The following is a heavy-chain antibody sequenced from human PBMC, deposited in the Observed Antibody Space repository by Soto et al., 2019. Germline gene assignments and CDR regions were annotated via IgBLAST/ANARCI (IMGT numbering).Heavy chain of an antibody. V-gene: IGHV4-34*01. J-gene: IGHJ3*02. CDR1: GGSFSGYY. CDR3: ARDRWGGSYNSDI. CDR2: INHSGST. Sequence: SETLSLTCAVYGGSFSGYYWSWIRQPPGKGLEWIGEINHSGSTNYNPSLKSRVTISVDTSKNQFSLKLSSVTAADTAVYYCARDRWGGSYNSDIWGQGTMVTVSS. D-gene: IGHD1-26*01.